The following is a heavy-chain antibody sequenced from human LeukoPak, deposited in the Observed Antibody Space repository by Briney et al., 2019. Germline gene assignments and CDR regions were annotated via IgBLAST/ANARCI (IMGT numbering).Heavy chain of an antibody. CDR2: IYSGDSDT. Sequence: GESLNLSCKGSGYSFTSYWIGWVRQLPGKGLEWMGIIYSGDSDTRYPPSFQCKVTISADKSISTAHLQWSSLHASDTAMYYCARHKAVRDGYNFSSLGAFDIWGQGTMVSVSS. J-gene: IGHJ3*02. CDR1: GYSFTSYW. V-gene: IGHV5-51*01. CDR3: ARHKAVRDGYNFSSLGAFDI. D-gene: IGHD5-24*01.